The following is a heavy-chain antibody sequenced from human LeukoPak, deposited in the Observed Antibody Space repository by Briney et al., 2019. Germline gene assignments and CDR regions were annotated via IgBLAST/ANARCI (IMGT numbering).Heavy chain of an antibody. J-gene: IGHJ6*02. CDR1: GGSFSSYY. CDR3: ARLPGYSYGSGYYYYGMDV. D-gene: IGHD5-18*01. CDR2: IYYSGST. V-gene: IGHV4-59*08. Sequence: SETLSLTCTVAGGSFSSYYWSWIRQPPGKGLEWIGYIYYSGSTNYNPSLKSRVTISVDTSKNQFSLKLSSVTAADTAVYYCARLPGYSYGSGYYYYGMDVWGQGTTVTVSS.